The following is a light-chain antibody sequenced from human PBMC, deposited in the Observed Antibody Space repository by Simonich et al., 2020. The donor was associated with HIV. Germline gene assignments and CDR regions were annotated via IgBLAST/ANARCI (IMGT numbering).Light chain of an antibody. CDR3: QSYDSSLSAVV. J-gene: IGLJ2*01. Sequence: QSVLTQPPSVSGAPGQRVTISCTGSSSNSGAGYDVHWYQQLPGKTPKLLNDEHNNRPSGVPDRFSGSRSGTSASLANTGLQAEDEADYYCQSYDSSLSAVVFGGGTKLTVL. CDR2: EHN. V-gene: IGLV1-40*01. CDR1: SSNSGAGYD.